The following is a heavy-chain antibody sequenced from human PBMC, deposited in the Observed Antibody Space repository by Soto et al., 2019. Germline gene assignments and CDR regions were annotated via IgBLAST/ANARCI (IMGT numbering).Heavy chain of an antibody. D-gene: IGHD2-15*01. CDR3: APPYCSGGSCYSSFNS. CDR2: IYWNDDK. Sequence: SGPTLVNPTQTLTLTCTFSGFSLSTSGVGVGWIRQPPGKALEWLALIYWNDDKRYSPSLKSRLTIAKDTSKNQVVLTMTNMDPVDTATFYCAPPYCSGGSCYSSFNSWGQETLVTASS. CDR1: GFSLSTSGVG. J-gene: IGHJ4*02. V-gene: IGHV2-5*01.